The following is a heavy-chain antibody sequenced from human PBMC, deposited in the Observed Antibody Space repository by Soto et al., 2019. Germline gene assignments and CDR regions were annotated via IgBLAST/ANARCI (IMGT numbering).Heavy chain of an antibody. D-gene: IGHD2-2*01. CDR1: GYTFTTYS. CDR3: ARAACSSTSCYNYYAYGMDV. J-gene: IGHJ6*02. CDR2: IHAGNGNT. Sequence: QVQLVQSGPEMKKPGASVKLSCKASGYTFTTYSMHWVRQAPGQRLEWMGWIHAGNGNTEHSQKFEGRVNITRDTSASTAYLELGSLRSEDTAVYYCARAACSSTSCYNYYAYGMDVWGQGTAVTVS. V-gene: IGHV1-3*01.